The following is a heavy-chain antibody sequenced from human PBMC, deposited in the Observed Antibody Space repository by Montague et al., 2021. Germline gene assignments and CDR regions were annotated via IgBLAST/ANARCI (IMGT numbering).Heavy chain of an antibody. V-gene: IGHV4-30-2*01. J-gene: IGHJ3*02. CDR3: VRVPDYGDTGGAFDI. CDR1: GGSISSSGYS. CDR2: VYHNGDT. D-gene: IGHD4-17*01. Sequence: TLSLTCAVSGGSISSSGYSWNWIRQPPGKGLEWIGYVYHNGDTYYKSSLKSRVTMSVDTSKNQFSLKLISVTAADTAVYYCVRVPDYGDTGGAFDIWGQGTTVAISS.